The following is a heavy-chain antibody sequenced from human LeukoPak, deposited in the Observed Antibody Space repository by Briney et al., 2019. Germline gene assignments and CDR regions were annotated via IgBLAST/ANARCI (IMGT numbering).Heavy chain of an antibody. J-gene: IGHJ4*02. D-gene: IGHD6-19*01. CDR3: AKQGPVAGQFDY. V-gene: IGHV3-9*01. Sequence: GGSLRLSCAASGFTFDDYAMHWFRQAPGKGLEWVSGISWNSGSIGYADSVKGRFTISRDNAKNSLYLQMNSLRAEDTALYYCAKQGPVAGQFDYWGQGTLVTVSS. CDR2: ISWNSGSI. CDR1: GFTFDDYA.